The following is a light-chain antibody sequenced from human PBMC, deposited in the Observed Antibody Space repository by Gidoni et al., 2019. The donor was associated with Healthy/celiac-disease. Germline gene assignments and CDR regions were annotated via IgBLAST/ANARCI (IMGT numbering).Light chain of an antibody. J-gene: IGKJ2*04. CDR3: QQSYSSPCS. V-gene: IGKV1-39*01. CDR1: QSINSY. Sequence: DIQMTQSPSSLSASVGDRVSITCRASQSINSYLNWYQQKPGNAPKLLIYAAPSLQSGVPSRFSGSGSGTDFTLTISSLQPEDFATYYCQQSYSSPCSFGQGTKLEIK. CDR2: AAP.